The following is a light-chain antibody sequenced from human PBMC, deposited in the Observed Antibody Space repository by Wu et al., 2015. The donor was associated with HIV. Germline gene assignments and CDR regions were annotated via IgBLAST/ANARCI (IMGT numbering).Light chain of an antibody. V-gene: IGKV3-15*01. Sequence: EVVMTQSPATLSVSPGERVTLSCRASQSVGSNLAWYQQRPGQAPRLLIQGASIRATGISDRFSGSESGTDFTLTISNMQPEDFAVYYCQGYNTWLPTFGQGTKVEMK. J-gene: IGKJ1*01. CDR2: GAS. CDR1: QSVGSN. CDR3: QGYNTWLPT.